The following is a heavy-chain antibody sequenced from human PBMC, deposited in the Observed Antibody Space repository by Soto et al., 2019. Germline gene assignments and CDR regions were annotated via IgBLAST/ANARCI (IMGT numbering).Heavy chain of an antibody. CDR2: IWYDGSNK. CDR3: ARDHVGYCSSTSCYGLGFDY. D-gene: IGHD2-2*01. V-gene: IGHV3-33*01. Sequence: GGSLRLSCAASGFTFSSYGMHWVRQAPGKGLEWVAVIWYDGSNKYYADSVKGRFTISRDNSKNTLYLQMNSLRAEDTAVYSCARDHVGYCSSTSCYGLGFDYWGQGTLVTVSS. CDR1: GFTFSSYG. J-gene: IGHJ4*02.